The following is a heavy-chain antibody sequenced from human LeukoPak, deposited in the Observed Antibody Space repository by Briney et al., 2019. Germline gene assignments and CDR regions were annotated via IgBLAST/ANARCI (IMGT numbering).Heavy chain of an antibody. CDR2: MFTGGDT. CDR1: GGSIDAYY. J-gene: IGHJ4*02. V-gene: IGHV4-4*07. Sequence: SETLSLTCTVSGGSIDAYYWTWIRQPGDKRLEWLGRMFTGGDTYYNPSLRGRLTISLDTAKNQIFLKLTSVTAADMAVYFGVQYPGFYGLDQWGQGALVTVSS. D-gene: IGHD3-10*01. CDR3: VQYPGFYGLDQ.